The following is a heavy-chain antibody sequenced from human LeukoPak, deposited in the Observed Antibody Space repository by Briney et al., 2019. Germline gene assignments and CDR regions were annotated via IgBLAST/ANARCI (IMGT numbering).Heavy chain of an antibody. J-gene: IGHJ4*02. CDR1: GFTFSDYH. CDR2: ISSSGSTI. D-gene: IGHD3-22*01. Sequence: GGSLRLSCAASGFTFSDYHMSWIRQAPGKGLEWVSYISSSGSTIYYADSVKGRFTISRDNAKNSLYLQMNSLRAEDTAVYYCARDRRYYDSSGYYRNFDYWGQGTLVTVSS. V-gene: IGHV3-11*01. CDR3: ARDRRYYDSSGYYRNFDY.